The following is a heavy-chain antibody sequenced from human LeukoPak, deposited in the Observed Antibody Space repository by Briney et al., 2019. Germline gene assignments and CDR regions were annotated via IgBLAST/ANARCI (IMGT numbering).Heavy chain of an antibody. D-gene: IGHD4-17*01. Sequence: GGSLRLSCAASGFTFSSYSMNWVRQAPGKGLEWVSSISSSSSYIYYADSVKGRFTISRDNAKNSLYLQMNSLRAEDTAVYYCAREQTTLTTFGFDPWGQGTLVTVSS. CDR3: AREQTTLTTFGFDP. J-gene: IGHJ5*02. CDR2: ISSSSSYI. V-gene: IGHV3-21*01. CDR1: GFTFSSYS.